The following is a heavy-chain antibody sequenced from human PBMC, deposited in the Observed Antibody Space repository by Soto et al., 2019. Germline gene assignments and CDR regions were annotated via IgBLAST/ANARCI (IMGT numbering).Heavy chain of an antibody. CDR1: GGTISGYY. CDR2: IYSSGST. D-gene: IGHD3-3*01. Sequence: PLETLSLTFTVTGGTISGYYWTWIRQSAGGGLEWIGRIYSSGSTNYNPSLKSRVTISLDTSMNHFSLRLSSVTAADTAVYYCARGQRFSDWFDPWGQGTLVTVSS. J-gene: IGHJ5*01. V-gene: IGHV4-4*07. CDR3: ARGQRFSDWFDP.